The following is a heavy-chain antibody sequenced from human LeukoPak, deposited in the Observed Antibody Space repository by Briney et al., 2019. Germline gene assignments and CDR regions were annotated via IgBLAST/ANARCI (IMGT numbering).Heavy chain of an antibody. D-gene: IGHD3-3*01. J-gene: IGHJ4*02. Sequence: GGSLRLSCAASGFTFSSYAMSWVRQAPGKGLEWVSAISGSGGSTYYADSVKGRFTISRDNSKNTLYLQMNSLRAEDTAVYYCAKDTPNPHYYDFWSGSFDYWGQGTLVTVSS. V-gene: IGHV3-23*01. CDR1: GFTFSSYA. CDR2: ISGSGGST. CDR3: AKDTPNPHYYDFWSGSFDY.